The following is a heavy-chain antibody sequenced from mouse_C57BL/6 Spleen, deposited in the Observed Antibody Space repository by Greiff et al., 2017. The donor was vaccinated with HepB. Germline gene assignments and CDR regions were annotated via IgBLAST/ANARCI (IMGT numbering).Heavy chain of an antibody. Sequence: VQLQQSGPELVKPGASVKISCKASGYTFTDYYMNWVKQSHGKSLEWIGDINPNNGGTSYNQKFKGKATLTVDKSSSTAYMELRSLTSEDSAVYYCASGYDSFAYWGQGTLVTVSA. D-gene: IGHD2-4*01. CDR3: ASGYDSFAY. J-gene: IGHJ3*01. V-gene: IGHV1-26*01. CDR2: INPNNGGT. CDR1: GYTFTDYY.